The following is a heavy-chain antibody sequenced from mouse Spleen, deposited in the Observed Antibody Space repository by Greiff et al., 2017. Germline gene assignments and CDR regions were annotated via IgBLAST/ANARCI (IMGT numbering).Heavy chain of an antibody. Sequence: VQLQQSGAELVRPGASVKLSCTASGFNIKDNYMHWVKQRPEQGLEWIGWIDPENGDTEYASKFQGKATITADTSSNTAYLQLSSLTSEDTAVYYCTTDTTLFDYWGQGTTLTVSS. V-gene: IGHV14-4*01. CDR3: TTDTTLFDY. D-gene: IGHD2-12*01. J-gene: IGHJ2*01. CDR1: GFNIKDNY. CDR2: IDPENGDT.